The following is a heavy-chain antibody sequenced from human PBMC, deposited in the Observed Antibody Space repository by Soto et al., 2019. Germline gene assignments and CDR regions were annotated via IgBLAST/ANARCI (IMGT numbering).Heavy chain of an antibody. J-gene: IGHJ4*02. V-gene: IGHV3-21*01. CDR3: VRLTSRASYFDS. Sequence: GGSLRLSCAASGFTFSSFSMDWVRQAPGKGLEWVSSISSSGSYISYADSVKGRFTLSRDNAKNSLELQMDSLRAEDTAVYYCVRLTSRASYFDSWGQGAPVTVPS. D-gene: IGHD2-2*01. CDR2: ISSSGSYI. CDR1: GFTFSSFS.